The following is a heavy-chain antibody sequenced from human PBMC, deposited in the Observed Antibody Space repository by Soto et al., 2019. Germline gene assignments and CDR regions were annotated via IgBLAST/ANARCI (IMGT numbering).Heavy chain of an antibody. CDR1: GFTFSIYA. CDR2: ISGSDRTT. J-gene: IGHJ2*01. D-gene: IGHD2-21*01. CDR3: AKWAFLWYFDL. V-gene: IGHV3-23*01. Sequence: PGGSLRLSCAASGFTFSIYAMSWVRQAPGKGLEWVSGISGSDRTTYYADSVKGRFTISRDNSKNTLYLQMNSLRAEDTAVYYCAKWAFLWYFDLWGRGTLVTVSS.